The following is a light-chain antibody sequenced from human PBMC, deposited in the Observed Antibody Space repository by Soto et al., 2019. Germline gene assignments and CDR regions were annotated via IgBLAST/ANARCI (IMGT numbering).Light chain of an antibody. CDR1: QGISSY. Sequence: DIQLTQSPSFLSASVGDRVTITCRASQGISSYLAWYQQKPGKAPKLLIYAASTLQSGVPSRFSGSGSGTEFTLTISSLQPEDFATYYCQPLGFTFGQGTKLEIK. CDR3: QPLGFT. CDR2: AAS. J-gene: IGKJ2*01. V-gene: IGKV1-9*01.